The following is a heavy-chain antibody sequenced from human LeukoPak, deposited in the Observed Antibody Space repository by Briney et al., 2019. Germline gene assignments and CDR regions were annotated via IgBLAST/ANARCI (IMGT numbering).Heavy chain of an antibody. V-gene: IGHV3-23*01. J-gene: IGHJ4*02. CDR2: ISGSCCST. D-gene: IGHD1-14*01. Sequence: GESLRLSCAASGFTFSSYAMSWVRQAPGKGLAWVSAISGSCCSTFHPDSGKGRFTISRDNSKNTLDLQMNRLRAEDTAVYYCACHPLARNTGPDYWGQGTLVTVSS. CDR1: GFTFSSYA. CDR3: ACHPLARNTGPDY.